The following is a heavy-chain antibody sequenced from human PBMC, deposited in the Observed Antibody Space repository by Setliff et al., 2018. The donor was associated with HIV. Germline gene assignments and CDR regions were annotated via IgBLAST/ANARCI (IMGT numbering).Heavy chain of an antibody. Sequence: PGGSLRLSCAASGFRFNSYSMNWVRQPPGKGLETVASISASGTYIYYADSVKGRIAISRDNGNNAVNLQIDSLRAEDTAVYYCTRMISPRANRYSSGWFYYWGQGALVTVSS. V-gene: IGHV3-21*01. CDR3: TRMISPRANRYSSGWFYY. J-gene: IGHJ4*02. D-gene: IGHD6-19*01. CDR1: GFRFNSYS. CDR2: ISASGTYI.